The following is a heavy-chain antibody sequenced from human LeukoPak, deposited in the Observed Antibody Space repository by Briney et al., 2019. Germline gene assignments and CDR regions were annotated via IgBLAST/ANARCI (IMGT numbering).Heavy chain of an antibody. D-gene: IGHD3-22*01. V-gene: IGHV3-23*01. J-gene: IGHJ5*01. CDR2: ISGSGGST. CDR1: GFTFSSYA. CDR3: ARDHSPTYYYDSSGQNWFGS. Sequence: GGSLRLSCAASGFTFSSYAMSWVRQAPGKGLEWVSAISGSGGSTYYADSVKGRFTISRDNSKNTLYLQMNSLRAEDTAVYYCARDHSPTYYYDSSGQNWFGSWGQGTLVTVSS.